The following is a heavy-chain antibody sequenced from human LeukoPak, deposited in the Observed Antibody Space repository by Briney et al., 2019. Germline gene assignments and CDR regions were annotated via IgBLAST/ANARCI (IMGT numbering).Heavy chain of an antibody. D-gene: IGHD4-11*01. CDR3: ARELSYSLSRSYYFDY. V-gene: IGHV4-30-4*08. CDR1: GGSISSGDYY. J-gene: IGHJ4*02. Sequence: PSETLSLTCTVSGGSISSGDYYWSWIRQLPGKGLEWIGYIYYSGSTYYNPSLKSRVTISVDTSKNQFSLKLSSVTAADTAVYYCARELSYSLSRSYYFDYWGQGTLVTVSS. CDR2: IYYSGST.